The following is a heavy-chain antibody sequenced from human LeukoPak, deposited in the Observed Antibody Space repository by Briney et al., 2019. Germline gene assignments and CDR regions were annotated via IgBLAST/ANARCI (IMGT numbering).Heavy chain of an antibody. CDR1: GVSISSADYY. J-gene: IGHJ4*02. CDR2: ISYSGGA. CDR3: ARVYDTSGYYADF. V-gene: IGHV4-30-4*08. Sequence: PSETLSLTCSVSGVSISSADYYWSWVRQPPGKGPDWIGYISYSGGAYYSPSLKSRLTISVDTSKNQFSLRLTSVTAADTAVYYCARVYDTSGYYADFWGQGTLVTVPT. D-gene: IGHD3-22*01.